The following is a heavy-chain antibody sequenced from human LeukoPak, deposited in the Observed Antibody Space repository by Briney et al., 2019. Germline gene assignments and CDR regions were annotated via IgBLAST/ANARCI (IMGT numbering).Heavy chain of an antibody. V-gene: IGHV4-4*09. CDR3: AKILGSGVWYGFDI. D-gene: IGHD2-21*01. CDR1: GGSIGGYY. Sequence: SETLSLTCTVTGGSIGGYYWSWIRQSPGKGLEWIGYIYTTGRTNYNPSLKSRVTISVDTSKNQFSLKLNSVTAADTAVYYCAKILGSGVWYGFDIWGQGTMVTVSS. CDR2: IYTTGRT. J-gene: IGHJ3*02.